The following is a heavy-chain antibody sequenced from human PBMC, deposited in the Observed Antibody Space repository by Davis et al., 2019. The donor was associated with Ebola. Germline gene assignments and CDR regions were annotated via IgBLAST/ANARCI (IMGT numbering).Heavy chain of an antibody. CDR3: ARGAGRSLSSYYGMDV. J-gene: IGHJ6*02. V-gene: IGHV3-53*01. CDR2: IYSSGST. Sequence: GESLKISCAASGFSVSNHYMGWVRQAPGKGLEWVSLIYSSGSTFYTDSVKGRFTISRDNSKKTLYLQMNNLRADDTAVYFCARGAGRSLSSYYGMDVWGQGTTVTVSS. CDR1: GFSVSNHY. D-gene: IGHD1-26*01.